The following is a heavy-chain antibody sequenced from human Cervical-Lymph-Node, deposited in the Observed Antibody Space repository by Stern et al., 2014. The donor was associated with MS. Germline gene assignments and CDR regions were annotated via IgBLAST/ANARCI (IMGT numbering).Heavy chain of an antibody. CDR3: AHSPGYYYYAMDV. CDR1: GVSLHTRGVG. Sequence: QNPLKGAGPTLVEPTKTLPLNSSLSGVSLHTRGVGLALVPPPPGKAPGWAAVVYWDDDQRYSPSLRSRLTITKDTSKNQVVLTLTNMDPVDTATYYCAHSPGYYYYAMDVWGQGTTVTVSS. J-gene: IGHJ6*02. V-gene: IGHV2-5*02. CDR2: VYWDDDQ.